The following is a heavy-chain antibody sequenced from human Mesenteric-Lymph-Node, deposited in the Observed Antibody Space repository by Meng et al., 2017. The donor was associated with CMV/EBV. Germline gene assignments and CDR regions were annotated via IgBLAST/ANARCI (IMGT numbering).Heavy chain of an antibody. CDR1: GFPFTYYS. Sequence: GGSLRLSCAASGFPFTYYSMNWVRQAPGKGLEWVSYISSSGSTIYYADSVKGRFTISRDNAKNSLYLQMNSLRAEDTAVYYCAREVDGAYYYPDPWGQGTLVTVSS. D-gene: IGHD3-22*01. V-gene: IGHV3-48*04. J-gene: IGHJ5*02. CDR3: AREVDGAYYYPDP. CDR2: ISSSGSTI.